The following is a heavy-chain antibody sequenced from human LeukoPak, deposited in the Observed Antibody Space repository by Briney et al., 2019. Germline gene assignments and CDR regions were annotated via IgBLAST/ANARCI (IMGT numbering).Heavy chain of an antibody. CDR1: SYTFTSYG. J-gene: IGHJ4*02. CDR2: ISVYNGNT. CDR3: ARDRGDYDFWSGYLGYFDY. D-gene: IGHD3-3*01. Sequence: ASVKVSCKASSYTFTSYGISWVRQAPGQGLEWMGWISVYNGNTNYAQKVQGRVTVTTDTSKSTAYMELRSLRSDDTDVYYCARDRGDYDFWSGYLGYFDYWGQGTLVTVSS. V-gene: IGHV1-18*01.